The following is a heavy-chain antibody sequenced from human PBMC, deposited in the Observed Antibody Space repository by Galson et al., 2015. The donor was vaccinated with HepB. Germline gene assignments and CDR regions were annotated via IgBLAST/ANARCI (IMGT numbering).Heavy chain of an antibody. V-gene: IGHV4-30-2*01. Sequence: TLSLTCAVSGGSISSGGYSWSWIRQPPGKGLEWIGYIYHSGSTYYNPSLKSRVTISVDRSKNQFSLKLSSVTAADTAVYYCASIDPDSIFDYWGQGTLVTVSS. J-gene: IGHJ4*02. CDR3: ASIDPDSIFDY. CDR2: IYHSGST. D-gene: IGHD3-22*01. CDR1: GGSISSGGYS.